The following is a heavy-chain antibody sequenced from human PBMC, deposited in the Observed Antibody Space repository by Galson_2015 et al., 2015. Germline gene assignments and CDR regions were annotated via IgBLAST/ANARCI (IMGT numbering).Heavy chain of an antibody. CDR2: ISSSSSYT. CDR1: GFTFSDYY. Sequence: SLRLSCAASGFTFSDYYMSWIRQAPGKGLEWVSYISSSSSYTNYADSVKGRLTISRDNAKNSLYLQMNSLRAEDTAVYYCARIGGAIAAAGTNWFDPWGQGTLVTVSS. CDR3: ARIGGAIAAAGTNWFDP. D-gene: IGHD6-13*01. J-gene: IGHJ5*02. V-gene: IGHV3-11*06.